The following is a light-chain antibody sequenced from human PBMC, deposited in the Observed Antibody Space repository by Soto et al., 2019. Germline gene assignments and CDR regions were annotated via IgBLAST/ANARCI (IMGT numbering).Light chain of an antibody. CDR1: SSNIGTSS. V-gene: IGLV1-44*01. J-gene: IGLJ1*01. Sequence: QSVLTQPLSASGTPGQRVTISCSGSSSNIGTSSVHWFQQLPGTAPKLLISTTNQRPSGVPERYSGSKPGTSASLAISGLQSEDEADYYCAAWDDSLNGHVFGTGTKVTVL. CDR3: AAWDDSLNGHV. CDR2: TTN.